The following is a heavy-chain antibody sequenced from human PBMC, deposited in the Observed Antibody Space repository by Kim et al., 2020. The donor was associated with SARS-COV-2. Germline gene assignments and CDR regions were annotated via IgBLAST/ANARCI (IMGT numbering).Heavy chain of an antibody. CDR1: GGTFSSYA. J-gene: IGHJ4*02. V-gene: IGHV1-69*04. Sequence: SVKVSCKASGGTFSSYAISWVRQAPGQGLEWMGRIIPILGIANYAQKFQGRVTITADKSTSTAYMELSSLRSEDTAVYYCARDAVTMVRGVIIRPFDYWGQGTLVTVSS. CDR2: IIPILGIA. CDR3: ARDAVTMVRGVIIRPFDY. D-gene: IGHD3-10*01.